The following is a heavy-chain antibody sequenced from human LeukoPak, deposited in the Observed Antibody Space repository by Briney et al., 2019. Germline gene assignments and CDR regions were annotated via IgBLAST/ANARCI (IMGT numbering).Heavy chain of an antibody. CDR3: ARGVVDTAMVFDY. CDR2: IYYSGST. CDR1: GGSISSYY. Sequence: SETLSLTCTVSGGSISSYYWSWIRQPPGKGLEWIGYIYYSGSTNYNPSLKGRVTISVDTSKNQFSLKLSSVTAADTAVYYCARGVVDTAMVFDYWGQGTLVTVSS. D-gene: IGHD5-18*01. V-gene: IGHV4-59*01. J-gene: IGHJ4*02.